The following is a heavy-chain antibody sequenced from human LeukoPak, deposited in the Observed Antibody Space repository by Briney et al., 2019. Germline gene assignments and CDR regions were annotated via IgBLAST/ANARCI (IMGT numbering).Heavy chain of an antibody. CDR1: GDSISSGLYS. V-gene: IGHV4-39*01. Sequence: SETLSLTCTVSGDSISSGLYSWVWIRQPPGEGLEWIGNNYHNGDTYYNPSLRSRVTISVDTSENQFSLNLRSVTAADTAVYYCARLWSHSKTEDYWGQGTVVTVSS. J-gene: IGHJ4*02. D-gene: IGHD3-16*01. CDR3: ARLWSHSKTEDY. CDR2: NYHNGDT.